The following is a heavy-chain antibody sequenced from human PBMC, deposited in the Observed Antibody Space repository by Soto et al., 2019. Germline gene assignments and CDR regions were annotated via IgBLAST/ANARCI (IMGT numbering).Heavy chain of an antibody. CDR1: GFTFSSYG. V-gene: IGHV3-33*01. CDR3: ARDLAYGRDAFDI. D-gene: IGHD4-17*01. J-gene: IGHJ3*02. CDR2: IWYDGSNK. Sequence: GGSLRLSCAASGFTFSSYGMHWVRQAPGKGLEWVAVIWYDGSNKYYADSVKGRFTISRGNSKNTLYLQMNSLRAEDTAVYYCARDLAYGRDAFDIWGQGTMVTVSS.